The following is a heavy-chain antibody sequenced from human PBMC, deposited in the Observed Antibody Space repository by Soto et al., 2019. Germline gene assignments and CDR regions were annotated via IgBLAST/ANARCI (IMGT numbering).Heavy chain of an antibody. CDR2: INSDRSIT. CDR3: ARDPRPYGGNSPIDY. CDR1: GFSFSTYW. J-gene: IGHJ4*02. Sequence: GGSLRLSCAASGFSFSTYWMHWVRQAPEKGLVWVSRINSDRSITNYADSVRGRFTISRDNAKNILYLQMNSLRSEDTVVYFCARDPRPYGGNSPIDYWGQGTLVTVSS. D-gene: IGHD4-17*01. V-gene: IGHV3-74*01.